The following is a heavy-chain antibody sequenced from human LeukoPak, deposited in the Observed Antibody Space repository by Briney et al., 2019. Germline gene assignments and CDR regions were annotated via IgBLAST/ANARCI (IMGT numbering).Heavy chain of an antibody. D-gene: IGHD1-26*01. J-gene: IGHJ4*02. CDR1: GYTFTGYY. V-gene: IGHV1-2*02. Sequence: ASVKVSCEASGYTFTGYYMHWVRQAPGQGLEWMGWINPNSGGTNYAQKFQGRVTMTRDTSISTAYMELSRLRSDDTAVYYCARETSGSYSFDYWGQGTLVTVSS. CDR3: ARETSGSYSFDY. CDR2: INPNSGGT.